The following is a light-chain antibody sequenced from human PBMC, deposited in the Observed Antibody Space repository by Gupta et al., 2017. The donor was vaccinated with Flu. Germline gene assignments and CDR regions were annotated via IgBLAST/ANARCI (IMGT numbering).Light chain of an antibody. V-gene: IGKV1-12*01. Sequence: GDRVTITCRASQGVGKYLAWYQQRPGKAPKLLIYTISDLQVGVPSRFSGSGSWTDFTLPISSLQPEDSATYYCQQANSFPITFGRGTRLEIK. CDR3: QQANSFPIT. CDR1: QGVGKY. J-gene: IGKJ5*01. CDR2: TIS.